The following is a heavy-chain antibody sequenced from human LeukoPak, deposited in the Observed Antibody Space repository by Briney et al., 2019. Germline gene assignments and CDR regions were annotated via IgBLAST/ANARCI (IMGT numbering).Heavy chain of an antibody. CDR3: ARHDPVGYYQHGMDV. V-gene: IGHV4-59*08. CDR1: GGSISGDF. CDR2: IYYTGAT. J-gene: IGHJ6*02. D-gene: IGHD2-15*01. Sequence: SGTLSLTCTVSGGSISGDFWSCSRQPPGQGLEFIGYIYYTGATLYNPSLKSRVTMSVDTSKNQFSLKLSSVTAADTAVYYCARHDPVGYYQHGMDVWGQGATVTVSS.